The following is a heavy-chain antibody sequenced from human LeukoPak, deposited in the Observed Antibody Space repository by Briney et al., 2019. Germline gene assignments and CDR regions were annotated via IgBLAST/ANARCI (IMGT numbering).Heavy chain of an antibody. J-gene: IGHJ6*03. V-gene: IGHV3-21*01. CDR1: GFTIITFG. CDR2: ISSGSSSI. Sequence: PGGSLRLSCAASGFTIITFGMNWVRQAPGKGLEWVSSISSGSSSIHYADSVKGRFTISRDNAENSLYRDMNNLRAEDTAIYFCARVTNYFYYMDGWGKGTTVTVS. D-gene: IGHD3-10*01. CDR3: ARVTNYFYYMDG.